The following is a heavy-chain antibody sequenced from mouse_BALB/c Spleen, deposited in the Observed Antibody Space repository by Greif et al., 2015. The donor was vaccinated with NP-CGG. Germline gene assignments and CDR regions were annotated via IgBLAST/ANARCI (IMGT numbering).Heavy chain of an antibody. CDR1: GYTFTSYW. J-gene: IGHJ2*01. CDR2: INPSNGRT. V-gene: IGHV1S81*02. D-gene: IGHD1-2*01. Sequence: VQLQQSGAELVKPGASVKLSCKASGYTFTSYWMHWVKQRPGQGLEWIGEINPSNGRTNYNEKFKSKATLTVDKSSSTAYMQLSSLTSEDSAVYYCARPSTAPNFDYWGQGTTLTVSS. CDR3: ARPSTAPNFDY.